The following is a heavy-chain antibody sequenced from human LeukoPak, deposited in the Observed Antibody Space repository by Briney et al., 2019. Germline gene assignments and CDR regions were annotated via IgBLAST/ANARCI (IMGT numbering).Heavy chain of an antibody. CDR2: FGHDGREM. J-gene: IGHJ4*02. CDR3: ARDLIGGWSCDH. Sequence: GGSLRLSCTVSGFYFTSHGMHWVRQAPGKGLEWVAYFGHDGREMYYADSVKGRFTISRDSSKTTVHLHMNSLKVEDTALYYCARDLIGGWSCDHWGQGTLVTVSS. D-gene: IGHD3-16*01. V-gene: IGHV3-30*02. CDR1: GFYFTSHG.